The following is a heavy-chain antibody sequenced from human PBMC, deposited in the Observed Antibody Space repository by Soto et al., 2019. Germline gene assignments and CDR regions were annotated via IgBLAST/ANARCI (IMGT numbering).Heavy chain of an antibody. V-gene: IGHV4-39*01. CDR1: GGSVSSSDYY. J-gene: IGHJ4*02. CDR3: ARHQDSYYKDHFDY. CDR2: VYYSGIT. Sequence: QLQLQESGPGLVKPSETLSLTCTVSGGSVSSSDYYWGWIRQPPGKGLEWIGSVYYSGITYYNPSLKSRVTISVDTPKNQFSLRLRSVTAADTAVYYCARHQDSYYKDHFDYWGQGPLVTVSS. D-gene: IGHD3-10*01.